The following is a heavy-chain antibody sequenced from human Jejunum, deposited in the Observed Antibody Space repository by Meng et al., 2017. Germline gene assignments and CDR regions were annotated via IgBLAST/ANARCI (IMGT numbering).Heavy chain of an antibody. J-gene: IGHJ4*02. CDR3: ARSDLPGWGHLVDS. V-gene: IGHV1-46*01. Sequence: QVQLVQPGTEVMKPGASVKVSCKTSGYTFTDYYIHWVRQAPGQGLEWMGIINPNDDTKYYVQKFQGRITMTRDTSTSTFYMDLSRMRSEDTAVYYCARSDLPGWGHLVDSWGQGTLVTVSS. CDR2: INPNDDTK. CDR1: GYTFTDYY. D-gene: IGHD6-19*01.